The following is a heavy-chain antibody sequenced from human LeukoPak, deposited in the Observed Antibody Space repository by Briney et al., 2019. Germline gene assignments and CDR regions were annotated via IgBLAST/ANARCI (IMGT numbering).Heavy chain of an antibody. CDR2: MNPNSGNT. CDR1: GYTFTNYD. V-gene: IGHV1-8*01. Sequence: ASVKVSCKASGYTFTNYDINWVRQATGQGLEWMGWMNPNSGNTGYAQKFQGRVNMTRNTSITTAYMELSSLRSDDTAVYYCARVRGGAPSLVAAFHIWGQGTMVTVSS. D-gene: IGHD4-23*01. J-gene: IGHJ3*02. CDR3: ARVRGGAPSLVAAFHI.